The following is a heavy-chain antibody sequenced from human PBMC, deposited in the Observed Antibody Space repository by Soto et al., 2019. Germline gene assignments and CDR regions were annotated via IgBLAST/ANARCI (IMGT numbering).Heavy chain of an antibody. CDR1: GFTFSDYY. CDR3: ARYAKWEPGIDY. J-gene: IGHJ4*02. V-gene: IGHV3-11*01. Sequence: PGGSLRLSCAASGFTFSDYYISWIRQAPGKGLRWVSYISIGGSIIDYADSVNGRFTISRDNTKNSLYLQMNSLRAEDTAVYYCARYAKWEPGIDYWGQGTLVTVSS. D-gene: IGHD1-26*01. CDR2: ISIGGSII.